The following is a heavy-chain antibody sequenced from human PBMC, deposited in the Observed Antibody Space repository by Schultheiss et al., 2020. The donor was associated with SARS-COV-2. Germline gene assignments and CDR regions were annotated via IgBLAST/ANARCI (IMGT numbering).Heavy chain of an antibody. CDR1: GFTFSSYA. V-gene: IGHV3-15*01. Sequence: GGSLRLSCAASGFTFSSYAMSWVRQAPGKGLEWVGRIKSKTDGGTTDYAAPVKGRFTISRDDSKNTLYLQMNSLKTEDTAVYYCTTAYYYDSSGYYLGYYYYGMDVWGQGTTVTVSS. J-gene: IGHJ6*02. CDR3: TTAYYYDSSGYYLGYYYYGMDV. D-gene: IGHD3-22*01. CDR2: IKSKTDGGTT.